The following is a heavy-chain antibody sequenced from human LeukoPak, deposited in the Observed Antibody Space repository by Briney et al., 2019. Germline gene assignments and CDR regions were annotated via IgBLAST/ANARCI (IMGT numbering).Heavy chain of an antibody. V-gene: IGHV3-7*03. CDR2: IKQDGSEK. CDR3: ARDGVHDYGDYALEY. J-gene: IGHJ4*02. D-gene: IGHD4-17*01. Sequence: GGSLRLSCAASGFTFGSYWMSWVRQAPGKGLEWVANIKQDGSEKYYVDSVKGRFTISRDNAKNSLYLQMNSLRAEDTAVYYCARDGVHDYGDYALEYWGQGTLVTVSS. CDR1: GFTFGSYW.